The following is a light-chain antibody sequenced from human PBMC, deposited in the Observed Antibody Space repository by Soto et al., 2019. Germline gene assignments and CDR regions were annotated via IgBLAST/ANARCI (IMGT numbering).Light chain of an antibody. CDR2: GAS. J-gene: IGKJ4*01. Sequence: DIQVIQSPSSLSASVGDRVTITCRASLRISKYLNWYQQKPGKAPKLLIYGASTLQSGVPPRFSGSGSGTDFTLIISGLQPEDSATYYCQQSHSTPLTFGGGTKLEI. CDR1: LRISKY. CDR3: QQSHSTPLT. V-gene: IGKV1-39*01.